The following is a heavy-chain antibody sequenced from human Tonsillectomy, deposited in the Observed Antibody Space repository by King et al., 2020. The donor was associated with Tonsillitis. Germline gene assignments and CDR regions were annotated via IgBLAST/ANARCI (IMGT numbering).Heavy chain of an antibody. Sequence: QLVQSGAEVKKPGASVKVSCKASGYTFTSYGISWVRQAPGQGLEWMGWISAYNGNTNYAQKVQGRVTMTTDTSTSTAYMELRSLRSDDTAVYYCARVGYCSGGSCIHIYYFGSWGQGTLVTVSS. D-gene: IGHD2-15*01. J-gene: IGHJ4*02. V-gene: IGHV1-18*01. CDR3: ARVGYCSGGSCIHIYYFGS. CDR1: GYTFTSYG. CDR2: ISAYNGNT.